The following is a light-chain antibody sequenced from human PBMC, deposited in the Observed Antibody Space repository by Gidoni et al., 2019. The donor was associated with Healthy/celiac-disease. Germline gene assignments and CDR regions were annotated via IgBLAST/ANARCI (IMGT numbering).Light chain of an antibody. CDR2: DAS. V-gene: IGKV3-11*01. J-gene: IGKJ1*01. Sequence: STGTLSLSPGERATLSCRASQSVSSYLAWYQQKPGQASRLLIYDASNRATGIPARFSGSGSGTDFTLTISSLEPEDFAVYYCQQRSNLWTFGQGTKVEIK. CDR1: QSVSSY. CDR3: QQRSNLWT.